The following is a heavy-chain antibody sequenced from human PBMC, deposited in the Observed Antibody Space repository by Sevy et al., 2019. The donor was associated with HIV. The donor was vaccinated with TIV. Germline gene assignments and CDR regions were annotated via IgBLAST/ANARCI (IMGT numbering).Heavy chain of an antibody. D-gene: IGHD1-1*01. CDR1: GYTFTGYY. Sequence: ASVKVSCKASGYTFTGYYMHWVRQAPGQGLEWMGRINPNSGGTNYAQKFQGRVTMTRDTSISTAYMELSRLRSDDTAVYYCVRSEPGWNWFDPWGQGTLVTVSS. V-gene: IGHV1-2*06. J-gene: IGHJ5*02. CDR2: INPNSGGT. CDR3: VRSEPGWNWFDP.